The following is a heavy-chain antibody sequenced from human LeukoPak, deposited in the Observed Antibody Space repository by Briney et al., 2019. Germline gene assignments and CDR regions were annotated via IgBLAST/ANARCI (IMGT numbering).Heavy chain of an antibody. CDR2: IIPIFGTA. CDR3: ARDSSGVMSYYYYYMDV. Sequence: GASVKVSCKASGGTFSSYAISWVRQAPGQGLEWMGGIIPIFGTANYAQKFQGRVTITADESTSTAYMELSSLRSEDTAVYYCARDSSGVMSYYYYYMDVWGKGTTVTVSS. D-gene: IGHD3-10*01. CDR1: GGTFSSYA. V-gene: IGHV1-69*13. J-gene: IGHJ6*03.